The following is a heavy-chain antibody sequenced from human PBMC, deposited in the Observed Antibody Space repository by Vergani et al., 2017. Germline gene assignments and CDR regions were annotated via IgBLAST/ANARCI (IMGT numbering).Heavy chain of an antibody. Sequence: QVQLQESVPGLVKPSQTLSLTCTVSGGSISSGSYYWSWIRQPAGKGLEWIGRIYTSGSTNYNPSLKSRVTMSVDTSKNQFSLKLSSVTAADTAVYYCARDRGGGSTKYYDSTDAFDIWGQGTMVTVSS. CDR2: IYTSGST. J-gene: IGHJ3*02. D-gene: IGHD3-22*01. V-gene: IGHV4-61*02. CDR1: GGSISSGSYY. CDR3: ARDRGGGSTKYYDSTDAFDI.